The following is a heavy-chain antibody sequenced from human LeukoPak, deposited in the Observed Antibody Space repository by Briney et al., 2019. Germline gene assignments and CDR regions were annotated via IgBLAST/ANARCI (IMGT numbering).Heavy chain of an antibody. CDR1: GGSISSGSYY. V-gene: IGHV4-39*01. D-gene: IGHD2-2*01. CDR3: ARPQGFQLLDFEY. J-gene: IGHJ4*02. CDR2: IYYSGST. Sequence: NPSETLSLTCTVSGGSISSGSYYWGWIRQPPGKGLEWIGSIYYSGSTYYNPSLKSRVTISVDTSKNQFSLKLSSVTAADTAVYYCARPQGFQLLDFEYWGQGTLVTVSS.